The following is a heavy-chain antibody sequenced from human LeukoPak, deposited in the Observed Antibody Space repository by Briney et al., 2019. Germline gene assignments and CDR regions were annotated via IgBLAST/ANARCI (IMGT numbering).Heavy chain of an antibody. V-gene: IGHV3-7*01. CDR1: GFTFSTYR. CDR2: IKQDGSEK. Sequence: GGSLRLSCAASGFTFSTYRMSGVRQAPGKGLEWVANIKQDGSEKHYVDSVKGRFTISRDNAKNSLFLQMNSLRAEDTAVYYCARANGWYYFDYWGQGTLVTVSS. D-gene: IGHD6-19*01. CDR3: ARANGWYYFDY. J-gene: IGHJ4*02.